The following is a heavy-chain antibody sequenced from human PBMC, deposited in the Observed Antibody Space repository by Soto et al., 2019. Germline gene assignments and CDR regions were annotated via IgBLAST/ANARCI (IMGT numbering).Heavy chain of an antibody. V-gene: IGHV4-4*02. CDR1: GDSISSSNW. CDR3: ARVRAGCSTTSCYLED. Sequence: SETLSLTCTVPGDSISSSNWWNWVRQAPGKGLEWIGETHPRGSTNYHPSLKSRVIISVDKSKNQFSLILSSVTAADTAVFFCARVRAGCSTTSCYLEDWGRGILVTVSS. J-gene: IGHJ4*02. CDR2: THPRGST. D-gene: IGHD2-2*01.